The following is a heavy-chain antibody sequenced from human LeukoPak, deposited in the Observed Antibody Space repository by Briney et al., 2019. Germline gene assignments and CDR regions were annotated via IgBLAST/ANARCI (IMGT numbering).Heavy chain of an antibody. CDR2: IYSSGST. V-gene: IGHV4-59*01. J-gene: IGHJ2*01. CDR1: GDSIRSYY. Sequence: SETLSLTCTVSGDSIRSYYWSWIRQPPGKGPEWVGYIYSSGSTKYNPSLKSRVTMSVDTSKNQFSLKLSSVTAADTAVYYCARARVRSYSYDSSGFYTSDWHFDLWGCGTLVTVSS. D-gene: IGHD3-22*01. CDR3: ARARVRSYSYDSSGFYTSDWHFDL.